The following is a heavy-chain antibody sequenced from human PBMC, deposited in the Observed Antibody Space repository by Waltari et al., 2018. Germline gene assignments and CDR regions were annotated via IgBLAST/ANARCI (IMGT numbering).Heavy chain of an antibody. J-gene: IGHJ4*02. V-gene: IGHV3-7*04. CDR2: INQNGSGE. CDR3: QRGDY. Sequence: EVQLVESGGGLVQPGGSLRLSCAASGFTLSNFWVSWARQAPGKGLGWWAKINQNGSGEYYVDSVKGRCTIARDNAKNSLYLQINSLRAEDTAVYYCQRGDYWGQGTLVTVSS. CDR1: GFTLSNFW.